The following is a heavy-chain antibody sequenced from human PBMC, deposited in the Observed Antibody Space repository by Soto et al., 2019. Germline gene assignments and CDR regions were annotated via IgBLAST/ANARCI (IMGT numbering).Heavy chain of an antibody. Sequence: EVQLAESGGGLVKPGGSLRLSCAASGFTFSNAWMSWVRQAPGKGLEWVGRIKSKTDGGTTDYAAPVKGRFTISRDDSKNTLYLQMNSLKTEDTAVYYCTTLSYDFWSGYYTRWFDPWGQGTLVTVSS. V-gene: IGHV3-15*01. D-gene: IGHD3-3*01. J-gene: IGHJ5*02. CDR2: IKSKTDGGTT. CDR3: TTLSYDFWSGYYTRWFDP. CDR1: GFTFSNAW.